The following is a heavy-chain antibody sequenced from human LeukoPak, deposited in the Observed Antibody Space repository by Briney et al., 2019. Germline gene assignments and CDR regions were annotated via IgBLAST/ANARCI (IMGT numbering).Heavy chain of an antibody. CDR3: VRKGLNYYYNSGYFY. CDR1: GFTFSNAW. Sequence: GGSLRLSCAASGFTFSNAWMSWVRQAPGKGLQWVADINEDGSDKYYVDSVKGRFTVSRDNARSSVYLQMNSLRAGDTAVYYCVRKGLNYYYNSGYFYWGQGILVTVSS. CDR2: INEDGSDK. V-gene: IGHV3-7*03. D-gene: IGHD3-22*01. J-gene: IGHJ4*02.